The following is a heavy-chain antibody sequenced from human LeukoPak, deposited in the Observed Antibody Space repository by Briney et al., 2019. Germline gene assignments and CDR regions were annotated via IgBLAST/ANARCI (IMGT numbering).Heavy chain of an antibody. CDR1: GYTFTSYA. V-gene: IGHV1-3*01. Sequence: ASVKVSCKASGYTFTSYAMHWVRQAPGQRLEWMGWINAGNGNTKNSQKFQGRVTITRDTSASTAYMELSSLRSEDTAVYYCAGKRKPDYYGMDVWGKGTTVTVSS. D-gene: IGHD4-23*01. CDR3: AGKRKPDYYGMDV. CDR2: INAGNGNT. J-gene: IGHJ6*04.